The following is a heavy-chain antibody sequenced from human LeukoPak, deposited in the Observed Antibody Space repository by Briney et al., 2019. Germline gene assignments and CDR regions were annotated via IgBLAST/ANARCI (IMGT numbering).Heavy chain of an antibody. D-gene: IGHD2-8*01. CDR2: INPSGSST. CDR3: AGGTTNTKGAFDM. V-gene: IGHV1-46*01. Sequence: ASVKVSCKASGYTFTDYYIHWVRQAPGQGLEWMGIINPSGSSTSYAQKFQGRVTMTRDTSTSTVYMELSSLRSEDTAVYYCAGGTTNTKGAFDMWGQGTMVTVSS. CDR1: GYTFTDYY. J-gene: IGHJ3*02.